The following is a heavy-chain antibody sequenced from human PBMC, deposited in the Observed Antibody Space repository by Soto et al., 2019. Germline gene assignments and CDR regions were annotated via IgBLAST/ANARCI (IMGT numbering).Heavy chain of an antibody. CDR1: GYTFTSYA. CDR3: ATTYGDPPYYYYGMDV. Sequence: GGPVKVSCKASGYTFTSYAMHWVRQAPGQRLEWMGWINAGNGNTKYSRKFQGRVTITRDTSASTAYMELSSLRSEDTAVYYCATTYGDPPYYYYGMDVWGQGTTVTVSS. CDR2: INAGNGNT. J-gene: IGHJ6*02. D-gene: IGHD4-17*01. V-gene: IGHV1-3*01.